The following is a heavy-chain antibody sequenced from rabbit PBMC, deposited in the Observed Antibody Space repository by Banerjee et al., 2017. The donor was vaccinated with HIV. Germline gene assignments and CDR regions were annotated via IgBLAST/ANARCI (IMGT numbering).Heavy chain of an antibody. Sequence: QEQLVESGGGLVKPEGSLTLTCTASGFSFNSNYVMCWVRQAPGKGLEWIACINSNTGNTVYASWAKGPFTISKTSSTTVTLQMTSLTAADTATYFCARGGYADYPGYGYVFGLWGQGTLVTVS. V-gene: IGHV1S45*01. CDR2: INSNTGNT. D-gene: IGHD6-1*01. J-gene: IGHJ6*01. CDR1: GFSFNSNYV. CDR3: ARGGYADYPGYGYVFGL.